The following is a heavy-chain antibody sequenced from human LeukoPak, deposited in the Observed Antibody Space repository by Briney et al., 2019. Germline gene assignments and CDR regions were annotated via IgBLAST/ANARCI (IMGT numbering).Heavy chain of an antibody. V-gene: IGHV3-48*01. J-gene: IGHJ3*02. D-gene: IGHD2-2*01. Sequence: GGSLRLSCAASGFTFSSYTMNWVRQAPGKGLEWVSYISSSSSTIYYADSVKGRFTISRDNAKNSLYLQMNSLRAEDTAVYYCARPFIVVVPAAPFDIWGQGTMVTVSS. CDR1: GFTFSSYT. CDR2: ISSSSSTI. CDR3: ARPFIVVVPAAPFDI.